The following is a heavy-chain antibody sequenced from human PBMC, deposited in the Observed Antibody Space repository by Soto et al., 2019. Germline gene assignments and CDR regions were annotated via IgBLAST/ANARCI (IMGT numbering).Heavy chain of an antibody. V-gene: IGHV4-34*01. CDR3: ARDKITGLFDY. CDR2: INHSGST. J-gene: IGHJ4*02. Sequence: PSETLSLTCAVYAGSFSGYYWTWLRQPPGTGLEWIGEINHSGSTNYNPSLKSRVTISVDTSRNQFSLKLTSVTAADTAVYYCARDKITGLFDYWGQGTLVTVS. CDR1: AGSFSGYY. D-gene: IGHD2-8*02.